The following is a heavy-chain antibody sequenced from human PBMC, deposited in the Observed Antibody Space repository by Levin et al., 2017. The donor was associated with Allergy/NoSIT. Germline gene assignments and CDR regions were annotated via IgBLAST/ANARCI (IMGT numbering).Heavy chain of an antibody. CDR2: KYYSGSS. Sequence: SQTLSLTCTVSGASIGSDDYYWDWIRQSPGKGLEWIGYKYYSGSSYYNPSLKSRLSISLDTSKNQFSLKLTSVTAADTAVYYCARDYERSGYFAFDFWGQGTLVTVSS. V-gene: IGHV4-30-4*01. D-gene: IGHD3-22*01. J-gene: IGHJ4*02. CDR1: GASIGSDDYY. CDR3: ARDYERSGYFAFDF.